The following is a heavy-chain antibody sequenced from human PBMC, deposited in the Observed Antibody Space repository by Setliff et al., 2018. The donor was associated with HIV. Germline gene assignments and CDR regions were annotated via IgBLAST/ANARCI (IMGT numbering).Heavy chain of an antibody. D-gene: IGHD3-9*01. V-gene: IGHV4-39*01. CDR2: IYYSGNA. CDR3: ATRNTLRYFEWLNYYYYYMDV. J-gene: IGHJ6*03. CDR1: GGSISSSNYY. Sequence: PSETLSLTCTVSGGSISSSNYYWGWIHQPPGKGPEWIGSIYYSGNAYYNPSLKSRVTISVDTSENQFSLKLSSVTAADTAVYYCATRNTLRYFEWLNYYYYYMDVWGKGTTVTVSS.